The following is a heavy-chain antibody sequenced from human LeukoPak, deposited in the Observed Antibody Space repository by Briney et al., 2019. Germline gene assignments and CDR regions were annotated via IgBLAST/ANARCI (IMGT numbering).Heavy chain of an antibody. CDR3: ARDASCSGGSCYSEMVY. V-gene: IGHV3-30*19. D-gene: IGHD2-15*01. Sequence: GGSLRLSCAASGFTFSSYGMHWVRQAPGKGLEWVAVISYDGSNKYYADSVKGRFTISRDNSKNTLYLQMNSLRAEDTAVYYCARDASCSGGSCYSEMVYWGQGTLVTVSS. CDR2: ISYDGSNK. J-gene: IGHJ4*02. CDR1: GFTFSSYG.